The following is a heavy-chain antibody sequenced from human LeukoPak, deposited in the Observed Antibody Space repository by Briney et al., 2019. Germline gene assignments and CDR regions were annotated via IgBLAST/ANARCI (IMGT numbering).Heavy chain of an antibody. CDR1: GFTFSSYS. V-gene: IGHV3-21*01. Sequence: GGSLRLSCAASGFTFSSYSMNWVRQAPGEGLEWVSSISSSSSYIYYADSVKGRFTISRDNAKNSLYLQMNSLRAEDTAVYYCASERSSYGSNWGQGTLVTVSS. J-gene: IGHJ4*02. CDR3: ASERSSYGSN. D-gene: IGHD5-18*01. CDR2: ISSSSSYI.